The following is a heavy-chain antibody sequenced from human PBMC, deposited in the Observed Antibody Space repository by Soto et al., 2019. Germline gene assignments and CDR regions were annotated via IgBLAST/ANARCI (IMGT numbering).Heavy chain of an antibody. D-gene: IGHD6-19*01. Sequence: PGESLKISCKGSGYSFTSYWISWVRQMPGKGLEWMGRIDPSDSYTNYSPSFQGHVTISAVKSISTAYLQWSSLIALDTAIYYCASDIAVAGTSDYWGQGTLVTVPS. J-gene: IGHJ4*02. CDR1: GYSFTSYW. V-gene: IGHV5-10-1*01. CDR3: ASDIAVAGTSDY. CDR2: IDPSDSYT.